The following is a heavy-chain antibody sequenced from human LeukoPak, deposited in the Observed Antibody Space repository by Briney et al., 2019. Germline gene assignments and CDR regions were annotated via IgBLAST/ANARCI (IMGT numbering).Heavy chain of an antibody. V-gene: IGHV3-11*06. D-gene: IGHD5-18*01. Sequence: GGSLRLSCAASGFTFSDYYMSWIRQAPGKGLEWVSYISSSSSYTNYADSVKGRFTISRDNAKNSLYLQMNSLRAEDTAVYYCARGDKAMVTLKMFHFDCWGQGTLVTVSS. J-gene: IGHJ4*02. CDR1: GFTFSDYY. CDR3: ARGDKAMVTLKMFHFDC. CDR2: ISSSSSYT.